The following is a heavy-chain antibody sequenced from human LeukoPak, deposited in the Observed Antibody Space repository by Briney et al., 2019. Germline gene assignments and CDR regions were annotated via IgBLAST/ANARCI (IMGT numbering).Heavy chain of an antibody. V-gene: IGHV3-7*01. CDR1: GFTFSDFW. CDR2: IKEDGSET. Sequence: AGGSLRLSCAASGFTFSDFWMSWVRQAPGKGLEWVANIKEDGSETYYVDSVKGRFTVSRDNAKNSVYLQTNSLRVNDTAVYYCVRGAEGYWGQGTLVTVSS. J-gene: IGHJ4*02. CDR3: VRGAEGY.